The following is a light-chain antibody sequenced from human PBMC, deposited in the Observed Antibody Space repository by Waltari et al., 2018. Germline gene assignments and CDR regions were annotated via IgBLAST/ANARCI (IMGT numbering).Light chain of an antibody. J-gene: IGKJ2*01. CDR3: QQYKNWPPMYT. Sequence: EIVMTQSPPTLSVSPGERGTLSCRASQSVSSNLAWYQHKPGQAPRLLIDGASTRATGIPARFSGSGSGTEFTLTISSLQSEDFAVYYCQQYKNWPPMYTFGQGTKLEIK. CDR2: GAS. V-gene: IGKV3-15*01. CDR1: QSVSSN.